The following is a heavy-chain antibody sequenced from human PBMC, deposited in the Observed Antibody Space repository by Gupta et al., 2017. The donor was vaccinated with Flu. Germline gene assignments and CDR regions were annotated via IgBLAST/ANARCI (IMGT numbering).Heavy chain of an antibody. J-gene: IGHJ4*02. CDR1: GGSISSYY. CDR3: ARGRGWTKMYYFDY. D-gene: IGHD1/OR15-1a*01. Sequence: QVQLQESGPGLVKPSETLSLTCTVSGGSISSYYWSWIRQPPGKGLEWIGYIYYSGSTNYNPSLKSRVTISVDTSKNQFSLKLSSVTAADTAVYYCARGRGWTKMYYFDYWGQGTLVTVSS. V-gene: IGHV4-59*01. CDR2: IYYSGST.